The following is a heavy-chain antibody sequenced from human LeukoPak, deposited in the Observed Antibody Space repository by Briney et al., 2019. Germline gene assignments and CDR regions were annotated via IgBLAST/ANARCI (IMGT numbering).Heavy chain of an antibody. D-gene: IGHD4-17*01. J-gene: IGHJ5*02. Sequence: SETLSLTCTVSGGSIRSYYWSWIRQPPGKGLEWIGYIYYSGVTNYNPSLKNRVTFSVDTSKSQFSLKLSSVTAADTAVYYCATSGATTATTWGGNWFDPWGQGALVTVSS. CDR1: GGSIRSYY. CDR2: IYYSGVT. CDR3: ATSGATTATTWGGNWFDP. V-gene: IGHV4-59*01.